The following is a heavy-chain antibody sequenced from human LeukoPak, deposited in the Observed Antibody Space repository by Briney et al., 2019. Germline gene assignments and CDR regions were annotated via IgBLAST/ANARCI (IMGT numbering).Heavy chain of an antibody. D-gene: IGHD2-15*01. CDR3: ARVACSGDSCYMDY. CDR1: GFTFSSYA. V-gene: IGHV3-30-3*01. CDR2: ISYDGSNK. J-gene: IGHJ4*02. Sequence: GGSLRLSCAASGFTFSSYAMHWVRQAPGKGLEWVAVISYDGSNKYYADSVKGRFTISRDNSKNTLYLQMNSLRAEDTAVYYCARVACSGDSCYMDYWGQGTLVTVSS.